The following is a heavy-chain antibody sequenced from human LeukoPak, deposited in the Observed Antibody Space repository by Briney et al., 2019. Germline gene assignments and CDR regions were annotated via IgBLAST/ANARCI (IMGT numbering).Heavy chain of an antibody. CDR2: IYPGDPDT. D-gene: IGHD3-9*01. J-gene: IGHJ4*02. Sequence: GESLKIPCKASGDSFTSYWIGWVRQMPGKGLEWTGIIYPGDPDTRYSPSFQGQVTISADKSISSAYLQWSSLKASDTAMYYCARLDSFRRLRYSPPLDYWGQGTLVTVSS. CDR1: GDSFTSYW. CDR3: ARLDSFRRLRYSPPLDY. V-gene: IGHV5-51*01.